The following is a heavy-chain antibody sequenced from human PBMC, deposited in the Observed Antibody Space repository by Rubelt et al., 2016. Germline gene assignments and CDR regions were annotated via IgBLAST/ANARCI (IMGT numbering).Heavy chain of an antibody. V-gene: IGHV1-18*01. J-gene: IGHJ4*02. CDR2: ISAYNGNT. CDR1: GYTFTSYG. CDR3: ARDVGGNSVLYYFDY. Sequence: QVQLVQSGAEVKKPGASVKVSCKASGYTFTSYGISWVRQAPGQGLEWMGWISAYNGNTNYGQKRHGRVTMTTDTSTSTAYSELRSLRSDDTAVYYCARDVGGNSVLYYFDYWGQGTLVTVSS. D-gene: IGHD4-23*01.